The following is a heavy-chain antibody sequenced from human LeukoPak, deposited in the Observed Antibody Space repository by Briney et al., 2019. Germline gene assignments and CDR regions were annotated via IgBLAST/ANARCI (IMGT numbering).Heavy chain of an antibody. CDR3: ATTTVTTGSPFDY. V-gene: IGHV5-51*01. CDR2: IYPSDSDT. CDR1: GYSFATNW. J-gene: IGHJ4*02. D-gene: IGHD4-11*01. Sequence: GESLKISCKGSGYSFATNWIGWVRQMPRKGLEWMGIIYPSDSDTRYSPSFQGQVTISADKSISTAYLQWSSLKASDTAMYYCATTTVTTGSPFDYWGQGTLVTVSS.